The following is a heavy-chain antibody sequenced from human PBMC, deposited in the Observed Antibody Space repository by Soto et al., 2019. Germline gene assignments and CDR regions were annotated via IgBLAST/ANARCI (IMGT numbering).Heavy chain of an antibody. Sequence: EVQLVESGGGLVKPGGSLRLSCAASGFTFSSYTMNWVRQAPGKGLEWVSSISSSSSYIYYADSVKGRFTISRDNAKNSLYLQMNSLRAEDTAVYYCVRVGKMVGYYYMDVWGKGTTVTVSS. D-gene: IGHD2-15*01. CDR3: VRVGKMVGYYYMDV. V-gene: IGHV3-21*01. CDR1: GFTFSSYT. CDR2: ISSSSSYI. J-gene: IGHJ6*03.